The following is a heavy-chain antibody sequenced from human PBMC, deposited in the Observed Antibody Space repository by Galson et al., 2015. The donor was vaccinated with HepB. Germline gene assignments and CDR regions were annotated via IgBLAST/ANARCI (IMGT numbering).Heavy chain of an antibody. CDR3: ASGGYCSGGTCPPPGDVYYYGMDV. CDR1: EFTFSSYE. V-gene: IGHV3-48*03. J-gene: IGHJ6*02. Sequence: SLRLSCAASEFTFSSYEMNWVRQAPGKGLEWISYISSSGSTIYYADSVKGRFTISRDNAKNSLYLQMNSLRAEDTAVYYCASGGYCSGGTCPPPGDVYYYGMDVWGQGTTVTVSS. CDR2: ISSSGSTI. D-gene: IGHD2-15*01.